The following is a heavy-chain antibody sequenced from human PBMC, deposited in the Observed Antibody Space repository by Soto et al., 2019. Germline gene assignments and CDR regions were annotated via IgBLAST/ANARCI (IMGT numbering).Heavy chain of an antibody. CDR1: GGTFSSYT. J-gene: IGHJ6*02. V-gene: IGHV1-69*04. CDR3: ARDEGSEYYYDSSGYAPPGYYGMDV. Sequence: SVKVSCKASGGTFSSYTISWVRQAPGQGLEWMGRIIPILGIANYAQKFQGRVTITADKSTSTAYMELSSLRSEDTAVYYCARDEGSEYYYDSSGYAPPGYYGMDVWG. D-gene: IGHD3-22*01. CDR2: IIPILGIA.